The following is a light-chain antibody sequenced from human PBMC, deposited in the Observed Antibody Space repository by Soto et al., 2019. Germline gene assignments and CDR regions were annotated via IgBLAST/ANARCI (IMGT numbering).Light chain of an antibody. Sequence: EIVLTQSPGTLSLSPGERATLSCRASQSVTSSYLTWYQQKPGQAPRLLIYGASTRAAGIPDRFSGSGSGTDFTLTISRLEPDDSAVYYCQQCDNSPLTFGGGAKVDI. CDR2: GAS. J-gene: IGKJ4*01. CDR1: QSVTSSY. CDR3: QQCDNSPLT. V-gene: IGKV3-20*01.